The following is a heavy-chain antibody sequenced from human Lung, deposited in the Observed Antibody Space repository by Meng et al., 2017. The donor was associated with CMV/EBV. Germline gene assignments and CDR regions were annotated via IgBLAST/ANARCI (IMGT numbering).Heavy chain of an antibody. CDR2: ISYDGSNK. J-gene: IGHJ4*02. CDR1: GFTFSSYA. D-gene: IGHD1-26*01. Sequence: RISCAASGFTFSSYAMHWVRQAPGKGLEWVAVISYDGSNKYYADSVKGRFTISRDNSKNTLYLQMNSLRAEDTAVYYCARERRMGGSYFGLDYWGQGTLVTVSS. V-gene: IGHV3-30*04. CDR3: ARERRMGGSYFGLDY.